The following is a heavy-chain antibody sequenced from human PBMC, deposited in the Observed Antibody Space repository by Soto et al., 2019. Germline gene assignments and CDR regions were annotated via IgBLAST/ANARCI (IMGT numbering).Heavy chain of an antibody. CDR2: INHSGST. J-gene: IGHJ6*03. Sequence: SETLSLTCAVYGGSFSGYYWSWIRQPPGKGLEWIGEINHSGSTNYNPSLKSRVTISVDTSKNQFSLKLSSVTAADTAVYYCARVGTTTIYYYYYMDVWGKGTTVTVSS. V-gene: IGHV4-34*01. D-gene: IGHD4-4*01. CDR1: GGSFSGYY. CDR3: ARVGTTTIYYYYYMDV.